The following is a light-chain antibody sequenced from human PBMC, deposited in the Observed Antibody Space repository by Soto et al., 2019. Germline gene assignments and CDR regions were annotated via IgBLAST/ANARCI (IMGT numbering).Light chain of an antibody. J-gene: IGLJ3*02. CDR3: QSYDSSLSGWV. Sequence: QSVLTQPPSVSGAPGQRLTISCTGSNSNIGAGYDVHWYQQLPGTAPKLLIYVNSNRPSGVPDRFSGSKSATSASLAITGLQAEDDADYYCQSYDSSLSGWVFGGGTKVTVL. CDR1: NSNIGAGYD. V-gene: IGLV1-40*01. CDR2: VNS.